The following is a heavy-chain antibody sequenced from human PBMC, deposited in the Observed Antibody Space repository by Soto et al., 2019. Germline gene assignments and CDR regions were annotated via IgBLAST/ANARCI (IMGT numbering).Heavy chain of an antibody. V-gene: IGHV4-59*01. Sequence: SETLSLTCTVSDGSISSYYWSWIRQPPGRGLEWSGCIYYDGSTRHNPSLKSRVTISVDTSKNQFSLNLTSVTAADTAMYYCAGGGVRGVITRTRDYYGMDVWGQGTTVTVSS. D-gene: IGHD3-10*01. J-gene: IGHJ6*02. CDR1: DGSISSYY. CDR3: AGGGVRGVITRTRDYYGMDV. CDR2: IYYDGST.